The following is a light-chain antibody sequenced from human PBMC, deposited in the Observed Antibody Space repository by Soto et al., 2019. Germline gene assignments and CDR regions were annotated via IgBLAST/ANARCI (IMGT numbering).Light chain of an antibody. CDR1: SSDVGGYNY. J-gene: IGLJ3*02. CDR2: DVT. CDR3: CSYAGSYTWV. V-gene: IGLV2-11*01. Sequence: QAVVTQPRSVSGSPGQSVTISCTGTSSDVGGYNYVSWYQQHTGKAPKLMIYDVTKRPSGVPDRFSGSKSGNTASLTISGLQAEDEADYYCCSYAGSYTWVFGGGTKLTVL.